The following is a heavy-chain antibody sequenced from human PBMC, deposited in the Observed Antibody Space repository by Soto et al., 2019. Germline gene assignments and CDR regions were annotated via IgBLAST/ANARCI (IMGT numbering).Heavy chain of an antibody. CDR1: GFTFSSYG. J-gene: IGHJ4*02. D-gene: IGHD3-3*01. Sequence: QVQLVESGGGVVQPGRSLRLSCAASGFTFSSYGMHWVRQAPGKGLEWVAVISYDGSNKYYADSVKGRFTISRDNSKNTLYLQMNSLRAEDTAVYYCAKGRPYYDFCSGYPTDYWGQGTLVTVSS. CDR3: AKGRPYYDFCSGYPTDY. V-gene: IGHV3-30*18. CDR2: ISYDGSNK.